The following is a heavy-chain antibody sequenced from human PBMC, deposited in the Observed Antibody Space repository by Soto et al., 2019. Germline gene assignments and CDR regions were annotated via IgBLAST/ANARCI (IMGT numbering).Heavy chain of an antibody. D-gene: IGHD5-12*01. J-gene: IGHJ6*02. CDR3: AILYSGYDWGDYYYGMDV. Sequence: MNRYCKGSGDGNSIYAIGWVRQKKRQGLEWMGGIIPIFGTANYAQKFQGRVTITADESTSTAYMELSSLRSEDTAVYYCAILYSGYDWGDYYYGMDVWVQGTTVTV. CDR2: IIPIFGTA. V-gene: IGHV1-69*01. CDR1: GDGNSIYA.